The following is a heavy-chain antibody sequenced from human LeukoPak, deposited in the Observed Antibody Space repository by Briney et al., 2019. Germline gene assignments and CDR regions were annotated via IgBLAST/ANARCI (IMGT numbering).Heavy chain of an antibody. Sequence: SETLSLTCAVYGGSFSGYYWSWIRQPPGKGLEWIGSIYYSGSTYYNPSLKSRVTISVDTSKNQFSLKLSSVTAADTAVYYCARAIYKGATGFAFDIWGQGTMVTVSS. V-gene: IGHV4-34*01. CDR2: IYYSGST. CDR1: GGSFSGYY. J-gene: IGHJ3*02. D-gene: IGHD1-26*01. CDR3: ARAIYKGATGFAFDI.